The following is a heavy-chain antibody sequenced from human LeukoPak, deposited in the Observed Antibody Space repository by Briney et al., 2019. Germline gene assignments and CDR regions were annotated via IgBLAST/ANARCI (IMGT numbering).Heavy chain of an antibody. V-gene: IGHV4-30-2*01. Sequence: RPSQTLSLTCAVSGGSISSGRYSWSSIPQPPGKGLEWFGYIYHSGSTYYNPSLKSRVTISVDRSKNQFSLKLSSVTAADTAVYYCARAKGVVMTAFDIWGQGTMVTVSS. D-gene: IGHD3-22*01. CDR3: ARAKGVVMTAFDI. CDR2: IYHSGST. J-gene: IGHJ3*02. CDR1: GGSISSGRYS.